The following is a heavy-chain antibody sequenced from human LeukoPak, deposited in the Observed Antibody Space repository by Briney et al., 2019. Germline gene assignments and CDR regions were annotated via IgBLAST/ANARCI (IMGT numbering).Heavy chain of an antibody. CDR3: ARIRASRRWLPSPTYYYYYMDV. J-gene: IGHJ6*03. V-gene: IGHV3-7*01. CDR1: GFTFSSYW. CDR2: IKQDGREK. Sequence: GGSLRLSCAASGFTFSSYWVSWVRQAPGRGLGWVATIKQDGREKYYVDSVKGRFTISRDNAKNSLYLQMNSLRAEDTAVYYCARIRASRRWLPSPTYYYYYMDVWGKGTTVTVSS. D-gene: IGHD6-19*01.